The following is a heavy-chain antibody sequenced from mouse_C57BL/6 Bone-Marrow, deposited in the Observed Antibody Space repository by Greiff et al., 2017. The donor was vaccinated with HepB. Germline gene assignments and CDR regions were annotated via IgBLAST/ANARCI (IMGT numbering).Heavy chain of an antibody. V-gene: IGHV1-15*01. Sequence: VQLQQSGAELVRPGASVTLSCKASGYTFTDYEMHWVKQTPVHGLEWIGAIDPETGGTAYNQKFKGKAILTADKSSSTAYMELRSLTSEDSAVYYCTRLNFPYYFDYWGQGTTLTVSS. CDR2: IDPETGGT. CDR3: TRLNFPYYFDY. J-gene: IGHJ2*01. CDR1: GYTFTDYE.